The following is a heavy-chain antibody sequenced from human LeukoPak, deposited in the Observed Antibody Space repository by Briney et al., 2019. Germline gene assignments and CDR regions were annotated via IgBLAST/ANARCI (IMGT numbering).Heavy chain of an antibody. CDR3: ARAPRITMVRGVIYWFDP. CDR2: VDPEDGET. V-gene: IGHV1-69-2*01. Sequence: ASVKVSCKVSGYTFTDYYMHWVQQAPGKGLEWMGLVDPEDGETIYAEKFQGRVTITADTSTDTAYMELSSLRSEDTAVYYCARAPRITMVRGVIYWFDPWGQGTLVTVSS. D-gene: IGHD3-10*01. CDR1: GYTFTDYY. J-gene: IGHJ5*02.